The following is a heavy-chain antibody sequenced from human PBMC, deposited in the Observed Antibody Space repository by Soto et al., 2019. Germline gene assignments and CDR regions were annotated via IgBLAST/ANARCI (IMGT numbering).Heavy chain of an antibody. CDR3: ARGGEVGVAGSAAFEM. CDR1: GYTVTTHY. Sequence: QVQLVQSGAEVKKPGASVKISCTASGYTVTTHYMHWVRQAPGRGLEGMGAINPGSGAATYTQTLQTRVTMTRDTTTNTVYMEMRALISADTAVFYCARGGEVGVAGSAAFEMWGQGTMVTVSS. CDR2: INPGSGAA. J-gene: IGHJ3*02. D-gene: IGHD3-3*01. V-gene: IGHV1-46*01.